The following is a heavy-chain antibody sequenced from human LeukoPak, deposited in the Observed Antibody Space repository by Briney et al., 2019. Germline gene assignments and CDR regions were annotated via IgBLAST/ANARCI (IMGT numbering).Heavy chain of an antibody. J-gene: IGHJ3*02. CDR1: GGSISSSSYY. CDR3: ARGGSYYAFDI. CDR2: IYHSGST. V-gene: IGHV4-39*07. Sequence: SETLSLTCTVSGGSISSSSYYWGWIRQPPGKGLEWIGSIYHSGSTYYNPSLKSRVTISVDRSKNQFSLKLSSVTAADTAVYYCARGGSYYAFDIWGQGTMVTVSS. D-gene: IGHD1-26*01.